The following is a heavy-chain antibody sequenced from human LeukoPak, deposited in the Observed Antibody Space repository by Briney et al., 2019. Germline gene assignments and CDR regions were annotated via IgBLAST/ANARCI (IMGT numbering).Heavy chain of an antibody. J-gene: IGHJ4*02. CDR3: AKGGGYSYGYHFDY. Sequence: PGGSLRLSCAASGLTFGSYAMSWVRQAPGKGLEWVSAISGSGGSTYYADSVKGRFTISRDNSKNTLYLQMNSLRAEDTAVYYCAKGGGYSYGYHFDYWGQGTLVTVSS. CDR2: ISGSGGST. V-gene: IGHV3-23*01. CDR1: GLTFGSYA. D-gene: IGHD5-18*01.